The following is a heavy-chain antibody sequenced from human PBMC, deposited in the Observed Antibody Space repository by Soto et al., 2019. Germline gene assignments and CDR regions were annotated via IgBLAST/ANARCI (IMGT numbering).Heavy chain of an antibody. Sequence: QVQLQESGPGLVKPSQTLSLTCTVSGGSISSDDYYWSWIRQPPGKGLEWIGHIYYGGSTYYSPSLQSRVTIAVDTSKRQFSLKLSSVTAADTAEYYCARGNYCRGGPCYYFFDYWGQGTLVTVSS. V-gene: IGHV4-30-4*01. CDR1: GGSISSDDYY. CDR3: ARGNYCRGGPCYYFFDY. CDR2: IYYGGST. J-gene: IGHJ4*02. D-gene: IGHD2-15*01.